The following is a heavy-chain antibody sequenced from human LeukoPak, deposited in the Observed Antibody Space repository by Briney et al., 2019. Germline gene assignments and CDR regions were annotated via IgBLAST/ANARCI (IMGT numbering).Heavy chain of an antibody. V-gene: IGHV4-4*07. CDR3: ARAVWVWGSAYYYYYMDV. CDR2: IYTSGST. CDR1: GGSISSYY. J-gene: IGHJ6*03. D-gene: IGHD6-13*01. Sequence: PSETLSLTCTVSGGSISSYYWSWIRQPAGKGLEWIGRIYTSGSTNYNPSLKSRVTMSVDTSKNQFSLKLSSVTAADTAVYYCARAVWVWGSAYYYYYMDVWGKGTTVTVSS.